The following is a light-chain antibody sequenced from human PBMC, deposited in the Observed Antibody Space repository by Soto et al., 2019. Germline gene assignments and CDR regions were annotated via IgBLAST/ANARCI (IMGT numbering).Light chain of an antibody. Sequence: DIVMTQSPDSLAVSLGERATINCRSSQSVFYSSSNKNYLAWYQQKPGQPPNLLIYWASTRESGVPDLFSGIRSGTDFTLTISSLQAEDLAVYYCQQYCSSPWTFVQGPKVEIK. CDR3: QQYCSSPWT. CDR1: QSVFYSSSNKNY. V-gene: IGKV4-1*01. CDR2: WAS. J-gene: IGKJ1*01.